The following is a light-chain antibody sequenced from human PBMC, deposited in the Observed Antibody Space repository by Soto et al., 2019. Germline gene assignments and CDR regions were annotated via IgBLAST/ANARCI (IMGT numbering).Light chain of an antibody. CDR1: SGHSSYA. CDR2: LNSDGSH. V-gene: IGLV4-69*01. CDR3: QTWGTGIGV. Sequence: QPVLTQSPSASASLGASVKLTCTLSSGHSSYAIAWHQQQPEKGPRYLMKLNSDGSHYKGDGIPDRFSGSSSGAERYLTISSLQSEDEADYYCQTWGTGIGVFGGGTKLTVL. J-gene: IGLJ3*02.